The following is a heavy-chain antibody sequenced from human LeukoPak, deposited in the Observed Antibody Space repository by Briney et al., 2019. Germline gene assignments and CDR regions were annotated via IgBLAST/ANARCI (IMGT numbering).Heavy chain of an antibody. V-gene: IGHV3-7*01. J-gene: IGHJ4*02. Sequence: GGSLRLSCAASGFTFSSFWMSWFRQAQGKGLEWVANIKQDGSEKYYVDSVKGRFTISRDNAENSLYLQMNSLRAEDTAVYYCARGKGVDYWGQGTLVTVSS. CDR2: IKQDGSEK. CDR3: ARGKGVDY. D-gene: IGHD3-16*01. CDR1: GFTFSSFW.